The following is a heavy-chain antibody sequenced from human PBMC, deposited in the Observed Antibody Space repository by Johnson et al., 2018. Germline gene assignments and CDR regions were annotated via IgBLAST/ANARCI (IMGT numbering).Heavy chain of an antibody. CDR2: ISYDGRNK. Sequence: QVQLVESGGGVVQPGRSLKLSCVASGFTFSNFGMHWVRQAPGKGLEWVADISYDGRNKYYADSVKGRFTISRDNSKNTLYLQMNSLRGEDTAIYYCATDLWELESGYYYMDVCGKGTTVTVAS. J-gene: IGHJ6*03. CDR1: GFTFSNFG. D-gene: IGHD1-26*01. V-gene: IGHV3-30*03. CDR3: ATDLWELESGYYYMDV.